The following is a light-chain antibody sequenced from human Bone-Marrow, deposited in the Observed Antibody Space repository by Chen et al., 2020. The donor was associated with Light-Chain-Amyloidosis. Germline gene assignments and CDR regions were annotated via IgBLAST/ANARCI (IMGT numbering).Light chain of an antibody. V-gene: IGLV2-11*01. CDR2: GVS. Sequence: QSALTQPRSVSGSPGQSVAIPCTGTSSDVGGYNYVSWYQQHPGKAPKLIIYGVSERPSGVPDRFSGSKSGNTASLTISGLQAEDEADYYCCSYAGTYTFFVFGTGTKVTVL. J-gene: IGLJ1*01. CDR3: CSYAGTYTFFV. CDR1: SSDVGGYNY.